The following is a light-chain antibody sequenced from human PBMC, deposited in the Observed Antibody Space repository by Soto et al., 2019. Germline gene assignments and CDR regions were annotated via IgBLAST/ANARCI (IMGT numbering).Light chain of an antibody. CDR3: QQYGSSPTT. V-gene: IGKV3-20*01. Sequence: ENVFTQSPCTLSLSPGERATLSCRASQSVSSSYLAWYQQKPGQAPRLLIYGASSRATGIPDRFSGSGSGTDFTLTISRLEPEDFAVYYCQQYGSSPTTFGQGTKVDI. CDR2: GAS. CDR1: QSVSSSY. J-gene: IGKJ1*01.